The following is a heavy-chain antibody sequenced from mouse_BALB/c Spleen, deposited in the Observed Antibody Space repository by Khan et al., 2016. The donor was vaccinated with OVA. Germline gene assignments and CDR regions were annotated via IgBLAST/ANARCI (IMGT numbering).Heavy chain of an antibody. J-gene: IGHJ2*01. V-gene: IGHV14-1*02. D-gene: IGHD2-3*01. CDR3: PGSILLYFDC. Sequence: VQLQQSGSELVRPGALVKLSCKASGFNIQDYYMHWVKQRPEQGLEWIGWIDPANGNTIYDPMFQGKASITADTSSNTAYLQLSSLTSDDTAVYYCPGSILLYFDCWDQGTTLTVTS. CDR1: GFNIQDYY. CDR2: IDPANGNT.